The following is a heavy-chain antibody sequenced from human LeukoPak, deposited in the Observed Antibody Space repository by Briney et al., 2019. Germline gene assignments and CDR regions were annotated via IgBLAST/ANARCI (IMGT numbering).Heavy chain of an antibody. CDR2: ISDGSSTI. J-gene: IGHJ4*02. CDR3: ARETVGLDY. CDR1: GFTFSNYN. Sequence: GGSLRLSCAASGFTFSNYNLNWVRQAPGKGLEWVSYISDGSSTIYYADSVRGRFTISRDNARNSLYLQINSLRDEDTAVYYCARETVGLDYWGQGTLVTVSS. V-gene: IGHV3-48*02. D-gene: IGHD4-23*01.